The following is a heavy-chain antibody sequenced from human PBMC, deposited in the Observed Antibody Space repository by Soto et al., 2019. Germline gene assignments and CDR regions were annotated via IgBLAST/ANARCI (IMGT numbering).Heavy chain of an antibody. D-gene: IGHD3-3*01. V-gene: IGHV3-21*01. CDR2: ISSGDSYI. Sequence: GGSLRLSCAASGFTFNDYAMNWVRQAPGKGLEWVAHISSGDSYIYYADSLKGRFTISRDSAENSVYLQMNSLRPEDTGVYYCARGRYELLYDSFDYWGQGALVTVS. CDR1: GFTFNDYA. J-gene: IGHJ4*02. CDR3: ARGRYELLYDSFDY.